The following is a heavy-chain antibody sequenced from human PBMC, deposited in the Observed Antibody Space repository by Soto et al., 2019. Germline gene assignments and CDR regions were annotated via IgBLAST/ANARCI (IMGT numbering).Heavy chain of an antibody. V-gene: IGHV5-10-1*01. D-gene: IGHD6-19*01. CDR2: IDPSDSYT. CDR1: GYSFTIYW. Sequence: GESLKISCNGSGYSFTIYWISWVRQMPGKGLEWMGRIDPSDSYTNYSPSFQGHVTISADKSISTAYLQWSSLKASDTAMYYCVTDSSGWYFDYWGQGTLVTVSS. J-gene: IGHJ4*02. CDR3: VTDSSGWYFDY.